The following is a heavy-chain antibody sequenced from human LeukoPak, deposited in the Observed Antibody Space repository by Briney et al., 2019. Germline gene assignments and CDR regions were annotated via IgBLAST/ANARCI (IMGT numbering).Heavy chain of an antibody. Sequence: SETLSLTCTVSGGSISSGGYYWSWIRQPPGKGLEWIGYVYHSGSTYYNPSLKSRVTISVDRSKNQFSLKLSSVTAADTAVYYCVGVVVPAAAFDYWGQGTLVAVSS. J-gene: IGHJ4*02. CDR3: VGVVVPAAAFDY. V-gene: IGHV4-30-2*01. CDR2: VYHSGST. D-gene: IGHD2-2*01. CDR1: GGSISSGGYY.